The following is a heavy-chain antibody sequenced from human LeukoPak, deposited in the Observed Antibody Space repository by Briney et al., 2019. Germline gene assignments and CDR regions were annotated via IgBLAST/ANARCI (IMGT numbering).Heavy chain of an antibody. CDR1: GFTFEDYT. D-gene: IGHD3-22*01. Sequence: PGGSLRLSCAASGFTFEDYTMHWVRQGPGKTLEWVSLISWDGTTYYADSLKGRFTISRDNSKNSLYLQMDTLTTDGTAFYYCVKDLSYESSGSVIENWGQGTLVTVSS. CDR3: VKDLSYESSGSVIEN. V-gene: IGHV3-43*01. CDR2: ISWDGTT. J-gene: IGHJ4*02.